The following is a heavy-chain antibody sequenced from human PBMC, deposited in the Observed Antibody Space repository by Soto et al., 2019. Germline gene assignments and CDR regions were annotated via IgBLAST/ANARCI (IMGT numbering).Heavy chain of an antibody. V-gene: IGHV3-72*01. CDR3: AREFTFGGVSSYDY. D-gene: IGHD3-16*01. CDR1: GFTFSDHY. Sequence: EVQLVESGGGLVQPGGSLRLSCAASGFTFSDHYMDWVRQAPGKGLEWVGRTRNKANSYTTEYAASVKGRFTISRVDSMISLYLQMNSLKTEDTAVYYCAREFTFGGVSSYDYWGQGTLVTVSS. CDR2: TRNKANSYTT. J-gene: IGHJ4*02.